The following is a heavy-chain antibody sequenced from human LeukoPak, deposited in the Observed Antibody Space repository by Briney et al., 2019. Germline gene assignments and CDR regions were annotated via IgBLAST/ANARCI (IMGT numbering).Heavy chain of an antibody. CDR1: VYTFTGYY. D-gene: IGHD3-10*01. CDR3: ASNGSGSYYYYYMDV. V-gene: IGHV1-2*02. CDR2: INPNSGGA. J-gene: IGHJ6*03. Sequence: ASVKVSCKASVYTFTGYYMHWVRQAPGQGLEWMGWINPNSGGANYAQKFQGRVTMTRDTSISTGYMELSRLRSDDTAVYYCASNGSGSYYYYYMDVWGKGTTVTVSS.